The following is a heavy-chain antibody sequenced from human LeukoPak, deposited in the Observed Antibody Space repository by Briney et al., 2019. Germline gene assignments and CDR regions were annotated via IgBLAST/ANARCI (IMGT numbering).Heavy chain of an antibody. CDR3: ARGAYCGGDCGVDY. CDR1: GYTFTGYY. V-gene: IGHV1-2*02. CDR2: INPNSGGT. J-gene: IGHJ4*02. Sequence: GASVKVSCKASGYTFTGYYMHWVRQAPGQGLEWMGWINPNSGGTNYAQKFQGRVTMNRDTSISTAYMELSRLRSDDTAVYYCARGAYCGGDCGVDYWGQGTLVTVSS. D-gene: IGHD2-21*02.